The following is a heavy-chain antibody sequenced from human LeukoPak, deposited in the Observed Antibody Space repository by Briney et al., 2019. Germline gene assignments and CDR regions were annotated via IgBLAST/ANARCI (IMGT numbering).Heavy chain of an antibody. V-gene: IGHV3-33*03. J-gene: IGHJ3*02. Sequence: AGGSLRLSCAASGFTFSSYGMHWVRQAPGKGLEWVAVIWYDGSNKYYADSVKGRFTISRDNAKNSLYLQMNSLRAEDTAVYYCATDHLRVGATGASDTWGQGTMVTVSS. D-gene: IGHD1-26*01. CDR2: IWYDGSNK. CDR3: ATDHLRVGATGASDT. CDR1: GFTFSSYG.